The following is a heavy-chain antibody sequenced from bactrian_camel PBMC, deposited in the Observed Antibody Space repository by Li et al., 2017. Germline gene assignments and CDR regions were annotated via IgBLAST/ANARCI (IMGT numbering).Heavy chain of an antibody. J-gene: IGHJ4*01. CDR3: ERDALWLARYYSTNDWAY. D-gene: IGHD4*01. CDR2: IYSARGRT. CDR1: GYTVDSNC. V-gene: IGHV3S40*01. Sequence: VQLVESGGGSVQAGGSLRLSCVASGYTVDSNCVGWFRQAPEKEREGVASIYSARGRTYYADSVKGRFTISQDNATNTVYLQMNSLKPEDTAMYFCERDALWLARYYSTNDWAYWGQGTQVTVS.